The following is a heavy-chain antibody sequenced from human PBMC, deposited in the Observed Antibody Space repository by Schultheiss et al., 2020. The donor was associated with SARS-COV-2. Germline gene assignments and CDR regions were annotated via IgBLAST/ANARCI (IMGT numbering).Heavy chain of an antibody. Sequence: SQTLSLTCTVSGGSISSYYWSWIRQPPGKGLEWIGYIYYSGSTNYNPSLKSRVTISVDTSKNQFSLKLSSVTAADTAVYYCARATVEMATTRDYYFDYWGQGTLVTVSS. V-gene: IGHV4-59*01. D-gene: IGHD5-24*01. CDR3: ARATVEMATTRDYYFDY. CDR1: GGSISSYY. CDR2: IYYSGST. J-gene: IGHJ4*02.